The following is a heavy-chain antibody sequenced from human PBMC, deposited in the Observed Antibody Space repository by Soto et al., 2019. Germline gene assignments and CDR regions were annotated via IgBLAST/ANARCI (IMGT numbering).Heavy chain of an antibody. V-gene: IGHV2-5*02. CDR3: AHRLAATGLFDY. CDR1: GFSLSTSGVG. Sequence: QITLKESGPTLVKPTQTLTLTCTFSGFSLSTSGVGVGWIRQPPGKALEWLALIYWDDDKRYSPSLKSRLTITKDTSKTQAVLTMTNMDPVDTATYYCAHRLAATGLFDYWGQGTLVTVSS. CDR2: IYWDDDK. D-gene: IGHD6-13*01. J-gene: IGHJ4*02.